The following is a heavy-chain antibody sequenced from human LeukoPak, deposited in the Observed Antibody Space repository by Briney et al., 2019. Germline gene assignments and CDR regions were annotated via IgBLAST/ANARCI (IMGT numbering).Heavy chain of an antibody. Sequence: GASVKVSCKTSGYTFTSGYMHWVRQAPGQGLEWMGMINPSAGSTRYAQKFQGRVTMTTDTSTSTVYMELSSLISEDTAVYYCARGGCGDSAAPFDDWGQGTLVPVSS. CDR1: GYTFTSGY. CDR2: INPSAGST. J-gene: IGHJ4*02. CDR3: ARGGCGDSAAPFDD. D-gene: IGHD2-21*02. V-gene: IGHV1-46*01.